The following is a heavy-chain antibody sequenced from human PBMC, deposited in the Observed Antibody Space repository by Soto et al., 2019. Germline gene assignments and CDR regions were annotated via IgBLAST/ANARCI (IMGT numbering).Heavy chain of an antibody. V-gene: IGHV3-23*04. Sequence: EVQLVETGGGLIQPGGSLRLSCAASGFTVSSNYMSWVRQAPGKGLEWVSPISGSGGSTYYADSVKGRFTISRDNSKNTLYLQMNSLRAEDTAVYYCAKGSRDDYNYYFDYWGQGTLVTVSS. CDR2: ISGSGGST. CDR1: GFTVSSNY. CDR3: AKGSRDDYNYYFDY. D-gene: IGHD4-4*01. J-gene: IGHJ4*02.